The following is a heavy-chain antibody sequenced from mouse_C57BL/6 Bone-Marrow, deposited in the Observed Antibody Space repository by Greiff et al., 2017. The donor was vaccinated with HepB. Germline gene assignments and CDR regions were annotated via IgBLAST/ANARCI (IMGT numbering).Heavy chain of an antibody. CDR1: GFTFSSYG. J-gene: IGHJ3*01. V-gene: IGHV5-6*01. CDR3: ARSYYSNKAWFAY. Sequence: EVKVVESGGDLVKPGGSLKLSCAASGFTFSSYGMSWVRQTPDKRLEWVATISSGGSYTYYPDSVKGRFTISRDNAKNTLYLQMSSLKSEDTAMYYCARSYYSNKAWFAYWGQGTLVTVSA. D-gene: IGHD2-5*01. CDR2: ISSGGSYT.